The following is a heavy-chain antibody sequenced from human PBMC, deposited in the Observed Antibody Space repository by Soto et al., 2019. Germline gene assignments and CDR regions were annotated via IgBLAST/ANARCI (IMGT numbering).Heavy chain of an antibody. Sequence: AWTASEFAFSSYWMSRVRQAPGKGLEWVGRIKSKTDGGTTDYAAPVKGRFTISRDDSKNTLYLQMNSLKTEDTAVYYCTTSLDWLLSPVDYWGQGTLVTVSS. CDR1: EFAFSSYW. V-gene: IGHV3-15*01. J-gene: IGHJ4*02. D-gene: IGHD3-9*01. CDR3: TTSLDWLLSPVDY. CDR2: IKSKTDGGTT.